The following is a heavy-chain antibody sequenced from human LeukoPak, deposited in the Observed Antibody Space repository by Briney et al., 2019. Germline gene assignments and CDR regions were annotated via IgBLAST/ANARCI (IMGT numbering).Heavy chain of an antibody. D-gene: IGHD2-8*01. V-gene: IGHV4-59*01. CDR3: ARHTFCSNNGVCLFDY. Sequence: SETLSLTCTVSGGSISSYYWSWIRQPPEKGPEWIGYMYYSGSTNYDPSLKSRVTISVDTSKNQFSLKLSSVTAADAAVYYCARHTFCSNNGVCLFDYWGQGTLVTVSS. CDR1: GGSISSYY. CDR2: MYYSGST. J-gene: IGHJ4*02.